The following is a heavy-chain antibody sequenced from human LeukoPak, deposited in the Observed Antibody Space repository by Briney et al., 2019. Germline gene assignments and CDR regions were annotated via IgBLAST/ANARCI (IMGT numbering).Heavy chain of an antibody. Sequence: GGSLRLSCAASGFTFGSPWMHWVRQAPGKGLVWVSRINSDGSATAYADSVKGRFTISRGNAENTLYLQMNSLRAEDTAVYYCARGTAGYHSSYFDYWGQGTLVTVSS. J-gene: IGHJ4*02. CDR3: ARGTAGYHSSYFDY. V-gene: IGHV3-74*01. D-gene: IGHD3-16*02. CDR1: GFTFGSPW. CDR2: INSDGSAT.